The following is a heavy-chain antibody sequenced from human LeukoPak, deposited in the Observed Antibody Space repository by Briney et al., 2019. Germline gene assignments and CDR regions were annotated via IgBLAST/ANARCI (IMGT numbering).Heavy chain of an antibody. V-gene: IGHV6-1*01. CDR1: GDSVSSNSAA. D-gene: IGHD3-22*01. CDR3: ARGGYDSSGYEDWFDP. CDR2: TYYRSKWYN. J-gene: IGHJ5*02. Sequence: SQTLSLTCAISGDSVSSNSAAWNWIRQSPSRGLEWLGRTYYRSKWYNDYAVSVKSRITINPDTSKNQFSLQLNSVTPGDTAVYYCARGGYDSSGYEDWFDPWGQGTLVTVSS.